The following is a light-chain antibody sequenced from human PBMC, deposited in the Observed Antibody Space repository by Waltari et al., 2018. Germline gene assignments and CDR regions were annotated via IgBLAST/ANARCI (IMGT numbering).Light chain of an antibody. CDR1: QSVSSRY. J-gene: IGKJ2*01. CDR2: GAS. Sequence: EIVLTQSPGTLSLSTGERATLPCRASQSVSSRYLAWYQQKPGQAPRLLIYGASSRATGIPDRFSGSGSGTDFTLTISRLEPEDFAVYYCQQYGSSPPYTFGQGTKLEIK. CDR3: QQYGSSPPYT. V-gene: IGKV3-20*01.